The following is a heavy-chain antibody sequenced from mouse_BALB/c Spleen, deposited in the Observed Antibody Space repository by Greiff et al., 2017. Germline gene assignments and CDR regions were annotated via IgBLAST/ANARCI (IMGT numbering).Heavy chain of an antibody. CDR1: GYTFTDYN. Sequence: VQLQQPGPELVKPGASVKIPCKASGYTFTDYNMDWVKQSHGKSLEWIGDINPNNGGTIYNQKFKGKATLTVDKSSSTAYMELRSLTSEDTAVYYCARSADVRSAYWGQGTLVTVSA. V-gene: IGHV1-18*01. D-gene: IGHD2-14*01. J-gene: IGHJ3*01. CDR3: ARSADVRSAY. CDR2: INPNNGGT.